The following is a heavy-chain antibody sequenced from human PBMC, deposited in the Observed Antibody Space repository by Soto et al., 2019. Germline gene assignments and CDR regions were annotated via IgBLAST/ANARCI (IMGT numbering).Heavy chain of an antibody. D-gene: IGHD2-21*02. CDR3: ARGGHVVVVTAALDY. V-gene: IGHV1-46*01. J-gene: IGHJ4*02. Sequence: QVQLMQSGAEVKKPGASVKVSCKASGDTFTEYYIHWVRQAPGQGLEWMGTVNPSGGHTTYAQHVLGRVTMTRDPATSTLYMELTSLTSEDTAVYYCARGGHVVVVTAALDYWGQGTLVTVSS. CDR2: VNPSGGHT. CDR1: GDTFTEYY.